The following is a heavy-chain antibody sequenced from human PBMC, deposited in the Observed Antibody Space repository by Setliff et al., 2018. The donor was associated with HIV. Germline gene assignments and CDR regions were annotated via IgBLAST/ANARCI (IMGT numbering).Heavy chain of an antibody. D-gene: IGHD3-22*01. CDR3: ARDLYYDSSGYNGDY. CDR2: IIPIFGTA. V-gene: IGHV1-69*05. J-gene: IGHJ4*02. Sequence: WASVKVSCKASGGTFSSYAISWVRQAPGQGLEWMGGIIPIFGTANYAQKFQGRVTITTDESTSTAYMELSSLRSEDTAVYYCARDLYYDSSGYNGDYWGQGTLVTVSS. CDR1: GGTFSSYA.